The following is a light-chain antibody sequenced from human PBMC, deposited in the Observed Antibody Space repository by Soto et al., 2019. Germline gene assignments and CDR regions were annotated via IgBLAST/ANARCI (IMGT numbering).Light chain of an antibody. CDR3: NSQRSSGTRI. V-gene: IGLV2-14*01. CDR2: EVS. CDR1: SXDVGGYKH. Sequence: QSALTQPASVSGSPGQSVTISCTGTSXDVGGYKHVSWYQHHPGKAPKLMIYEVSNRPSGVSNRFSGSKSGYTASLTISGLQAEDEADYYCNSQRSSGTRILGTGTKVTVL. J-gene: IGLJ1*01.